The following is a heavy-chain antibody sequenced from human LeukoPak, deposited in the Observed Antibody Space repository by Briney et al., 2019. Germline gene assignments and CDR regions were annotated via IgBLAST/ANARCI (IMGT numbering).Heavy chain of an antibody. CDR1: GGSISSYY. D-gene: IGHD3-3*01. CDR3: ARQSDYDPYYYGMDV. J-gene: IGHJ6*02. V-gene: IGHV4-59*01. CDR2: IYYSGST. Sequence: SETLSLTCTVSGGSISSYYWSWIRQPPGKGLEWIGYIYYSGSTNYNPSLKSRVTISVDTSKNQFSLKLSSVTAADTAVYYCARQSDYDPYYYGMDVWGQGTAVTVSS.